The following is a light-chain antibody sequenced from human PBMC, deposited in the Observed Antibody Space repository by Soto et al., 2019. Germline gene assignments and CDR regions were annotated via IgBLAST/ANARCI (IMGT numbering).Light chain of an antibody. Sequence: EIVMTQSPATLSVSPGERVTLSCRASQFISTNLAWYQQRPGQAPRLLIYYASTRATGIPARFSGSGSGTDFSLTISSLQSEDFAVYYCQQYTNWPPVTFGQGTKLEIK. V-gene: IGKV3-15*01. CDR1: QFISTN. CDR2: YAS. J-gene: IGKJ2*01. CDR3: QQYTNWPPVT.